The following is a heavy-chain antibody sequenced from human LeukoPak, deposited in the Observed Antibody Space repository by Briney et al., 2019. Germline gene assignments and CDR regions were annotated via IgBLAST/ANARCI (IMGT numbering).Heavy chain of an antibody. V-gene: IGHV4-31*03. CDR2: IYYSGST. CDR3: ARVLFSIAAGTGHDAFDI. CDR1: GGSISSGGYY. J-gene: IGHJ3*02. Sequence: SETLSVTCTVSGGSISSGGYYWSWIRQHPGKGLEWIGYIYYSGSTYYNPSLKSRVTIPVDTSKNQFSLKLSSVTAADTAVYYCARVLFSIAAGTGHDAFDIWGQGTMVTVSS. D-gene: IGHD6-13*01.